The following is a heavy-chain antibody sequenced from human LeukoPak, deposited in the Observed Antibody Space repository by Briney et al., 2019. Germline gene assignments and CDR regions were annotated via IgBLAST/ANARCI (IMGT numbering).Heavy chain of an antibody. CDR1: GFTFSSYG. CDR3: AKSGYSSGWDGDWFDP. V-gene: IGHV3-30*18. D-gene: IGHD6-19*01. J-gene: IGHJ5*02. CDR2: ISYDGSNK. Sequence: GGSLRLSCAASGFTFSSYGMDWVRRAPGKGLGWVAVISYDGSNKYYADSVKGRFTISRDNSKDTLYLQMNSLRAEDTAVYYCAKSGYSSGWDGDWFDPWGQGTLVTVSS.